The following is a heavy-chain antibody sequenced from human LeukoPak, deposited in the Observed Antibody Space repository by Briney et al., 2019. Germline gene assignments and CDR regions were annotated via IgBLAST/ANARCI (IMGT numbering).Heavy chain of an antibody. Sequence: SQTLSLTCAISGDSVSSNSAVWNWIRQSPLRGLEWPGRTYYRSKWYNDYAASVKSRITINPDTSKNQFSLQLNSVTPEDTAIYYCARVGPPYGSHNWFDPWGQGTLVTVSS. CDR2: TYYRSKWYN. CDR3: ARVGPPYGSHNWFDP. CDR1: GDSVSSNSAV. D-gene: IGHD1-26*01. J-gene: IGHJ5*02. V-gene: IGHV6-1*01.